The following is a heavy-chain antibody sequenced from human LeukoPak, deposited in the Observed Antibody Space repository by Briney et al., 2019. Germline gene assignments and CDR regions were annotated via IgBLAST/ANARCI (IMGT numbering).Heavy chain of an antibody. V-gene: IGHV3-30-3*01. D-gene: IGHD5-12*01. CDR3: ARDLGSEFDY. Sequence: GRSLRLSCAASGFTLSSYAMHWVRQAPGKGLEWVAVISYDGSNKYYADSVKGRFTISRDNSKNTLYLQMNSLRAEDTAVYYCARDLGSEFDYWGQGTLVTVSS. CDR2: ISYDGSNK. J-gene: IGHJ4*02. CDR1: GFTLSSYA.